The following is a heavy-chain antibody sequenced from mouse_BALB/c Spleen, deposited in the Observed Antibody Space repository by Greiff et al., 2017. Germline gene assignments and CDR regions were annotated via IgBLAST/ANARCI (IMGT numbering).Heavy chain of an antibody. CDR2: IDPENGNT. V-gene: IGHV14-1*02. CDR3: AYYYGSSLAY. Sequence: EVQLQQSGAELVRPGALVKLSCKASGFNIKDYYMHWVKQRPEQGLECIGWIDPENGNTIYDPKFQGKASITADTSSNTAYLQLSSLTSEDTAVYYCAYYYGSSLAYWGQGTLVTVSA. CDR1: GFNIKDYY. D-gene: IGHD1-1*01. J-gene: IGHJ3*01.